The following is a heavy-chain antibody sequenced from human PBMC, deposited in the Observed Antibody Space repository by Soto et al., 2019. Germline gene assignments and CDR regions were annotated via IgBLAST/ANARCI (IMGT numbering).Heavy chain of an antibody. CDR2: IGYSGGDP. D-gene: IGHD3-22*01. Sequence: PGGSLRLSCTASGFTFSNYAMTWVRQAPGKGLDWVSVIGYSGGDPRYAESVKGRFTISRDNSKNTLFLQMDSLRAEDTAMYYCAKHYDDSGYVPIRAFDIWGQGTMVTVSS. CDR1: GFTFSNYA. J-gene: IGHJ3*02. V-gene: IGHV3-23*01. CDR3: AKHYDDSGYVPIRAFDI.